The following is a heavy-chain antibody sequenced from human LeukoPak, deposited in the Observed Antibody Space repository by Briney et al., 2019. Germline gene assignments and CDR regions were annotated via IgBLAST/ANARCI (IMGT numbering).Heavy chain of an antibody. CDR2: IYYSEST. Sequence: SETLSLTCTVSGGSISSSGYYWGWIRQPPGKGLEWIGNIYYSESTYYNPSLKSRVTISVDTSKNHFSLKLNSVTAADTALYYCARLGYCSSASCGPLDYWGQGTLVTVSS. V-gene: IGHV4-39*02. D-gene: IGHD2-2*01. CDR3: ARLGYCSSASCGPLDY. CDR1: GGSISSSGYY. J-gene: IGHJ4*02.